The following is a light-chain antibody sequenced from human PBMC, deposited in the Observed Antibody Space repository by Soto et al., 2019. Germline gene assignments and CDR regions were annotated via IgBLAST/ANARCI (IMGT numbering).Light chain of an antibody. CDR1: RGHSSYA. V-gene: IGLV4-69*01. Sequence: QPVLTQSPSASASLGASVKLTCTLSRGHSSYAIAWHQQQPEKGPRYLMKLNSDGSHSKGDGIPDRFSGSSSGAERYLTISSLQSEDEADYYCQTWGTGPWVFGGGTQLTVL. CDR2: LNSDGSH. J-gene: IGLJ3*02. CDR3: QTWGTGPWV.